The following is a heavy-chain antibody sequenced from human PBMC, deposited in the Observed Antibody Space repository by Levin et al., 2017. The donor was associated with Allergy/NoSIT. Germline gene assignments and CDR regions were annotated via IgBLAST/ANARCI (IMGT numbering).Heavy chain of an antibody. CDR2: IRSEASGGTT. Sequence: GESLKISCSASGFIFGDYAMSWFRQAPGKGLEWVSFIRSEASGGTTEYAASVKGRFTISRDDSKSIAYLQMNSLSTDDTAVYYCTRDPYQVGPDNYYYFMDVWGEGIMVTVSS. V-gene: IGHV3-49*03. CDR3: TRDPYQVGPDNYYYFMDV. CDR1: GFIFGDYA. D-gene: IGHD2-2*01. J-gene: IGHJ6*03.